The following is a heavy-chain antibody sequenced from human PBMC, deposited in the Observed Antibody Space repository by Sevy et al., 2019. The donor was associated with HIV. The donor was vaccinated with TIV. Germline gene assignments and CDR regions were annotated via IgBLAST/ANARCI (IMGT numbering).Heavy chain of an antibody. CDR3: ARHRRSWELLYYFDS. V-gene: IGHV4-39*01. Sequence: SETLSLRCTVSGGSSSSSSYHWGWIRQPPGKGLEWIGSIYYTGNTYYSPSLKSRVTISVDTSKNQFSLNLRSVTAADTAVYYCARHRRSWELLYYFDSWVAGALVTVSS. CDR2: IYYTGNT. CDR1: GGSSSSSSYH. J-gene: IGHJ4*02. D-gene: IGHD1-26*01.